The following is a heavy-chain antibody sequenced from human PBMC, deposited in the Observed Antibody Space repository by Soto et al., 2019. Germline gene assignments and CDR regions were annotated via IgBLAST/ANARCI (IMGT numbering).Heavy chain of an antibody. CDR1: GFTFSSYW. CDR2: INSDGSST. D-gene: IGHD1-1*01. J-gene: IGHJ3*02. Sequence: GGSLRLSCAASGFTFSSYWMHWVRQAPGKGLVWVSRINSDGSSTSYADSVKGRFTISRDNAKNTLYLQMNSLRAEDTAVYYCAREGSRWNDAFDIWGQGTMVTVSS. CDR3: AREGSRWNDAFDI. V-gene: IGHV3-74*01.